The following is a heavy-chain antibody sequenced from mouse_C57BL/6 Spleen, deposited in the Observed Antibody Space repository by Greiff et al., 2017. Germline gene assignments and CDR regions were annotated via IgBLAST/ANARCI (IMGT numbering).Heavy chain of an antibody. Sequence: VKLQESDAELVKPGASVKISCKVSGYTFTDHTIHWMKQRPEQGLEWIGYIYPRDGSTKYNEKFKGKATLTADKSSSTAYMQLNSLTSEDSAVYFCARNYGSSYGYFDVWGTGTTVTVSS. CDR2: IYPRDGST. CDR1: GYTFTDHT. J-gene: IGHJ1*03. D-gene: IGHD1-1*01. CDR3: ARNYGSSYGYFDV. V-gene: IGHV1-78*01.